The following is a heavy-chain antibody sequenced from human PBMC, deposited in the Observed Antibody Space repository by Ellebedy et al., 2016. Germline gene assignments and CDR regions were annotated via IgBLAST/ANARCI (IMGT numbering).Heavy chain of an antibody. J-gene: IGHJ4*02. CDR3: ASAASAKPIDY. CDR2: IRSKAYGGTT. V-gene: IGHV3-49*03. CDR1: GFTFGDYA. Sequence: GGSLRLSCTASGFTFGDYAMSWFRQAPGKGLEWVGFIRSKAYGGTTEYAASVKGRFTISRDDSKSIAYLQMNSLKTEDTAVYYCASAASAKPIDYWGQGTLVTVSS.